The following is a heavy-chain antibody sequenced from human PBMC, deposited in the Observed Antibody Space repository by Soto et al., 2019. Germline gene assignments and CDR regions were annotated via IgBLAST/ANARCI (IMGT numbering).Heavy chain of an antibody. CDR2: MGGSGGST. V-gene: IGHV3-23*01. CDR3: AKGEDGDDANLLDY. J-gene: IGHJ4*02. Sequence: GGSLRLSCAASGFTFSSYAMSWVRQAPGKGLEWVSAMGGSGGSTYYADSVKGRFTISRDNSKNTLYRQMNSLRAEDTAVYYCAKGEDGDDANLLDYWGQGTLVTVSS. D-gene: IGHD4-17*01. CDR1: GFTFSSYA.